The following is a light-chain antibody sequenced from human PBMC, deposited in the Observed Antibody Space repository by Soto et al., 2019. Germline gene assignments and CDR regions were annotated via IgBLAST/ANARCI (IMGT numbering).Light chain of an antibody. CDR2: ETS. V-gene: IGKV1-5*03. Sequence: DIQMSQSPSTLSASVGDRVTITCRASGSLTRWLAWYQQKPGRAPKLLIYETSILQSGVTSRFSGSGSGTEFTLTISGVQPDDIATYYCQQYSTFWTFGQGTKVDIK. J-gene: IGKJ1*01. CDR3: QQYSTFWT. CDR1: GSLTRW.